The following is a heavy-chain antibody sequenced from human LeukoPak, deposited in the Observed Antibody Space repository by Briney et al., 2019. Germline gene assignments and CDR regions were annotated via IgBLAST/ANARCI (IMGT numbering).Heavy chain of an antibody. CDR3: ARDQGEMATSTGLDY. V-gene: IGHV3-21*01. Sequence: GGSLRLSCAASGFTFRSYAMNWVRQAPGKGLEWVSSISGSGNYIYYTDSVKGRFTISRDNAKNSLDLQMNSLRAEDTAVYYCARDQGEMATSTGLDYWGRGTLVTVSS. CDR2: ISGSGNYI. CDR1: GFTFRSYA. J-gene: IGHJ4*02. D-gene: IGHD5-24*01.